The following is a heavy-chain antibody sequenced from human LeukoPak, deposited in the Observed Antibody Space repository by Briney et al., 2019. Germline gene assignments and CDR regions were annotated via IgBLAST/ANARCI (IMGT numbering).Heavy chain of an antibody. Sequence: VKVSFKGSGCTFTNSAVQWVGQARGQRGEGIGWIVVGSGNTNYAQKFQERVTITRDMSTSTAYMELSSLRSEDTAVYYCAAGMVLLGSRSPYFDYWGQGTLVTVSS. V-gene: IGHV1-58*01. CDR3: AAGMVLLGSRSPYFDY. J-gene: IGHJ4*02. D-gene: IGHD2-15*01. CDR2: IVVGSGNT. CDR1: GCTFTNSA.